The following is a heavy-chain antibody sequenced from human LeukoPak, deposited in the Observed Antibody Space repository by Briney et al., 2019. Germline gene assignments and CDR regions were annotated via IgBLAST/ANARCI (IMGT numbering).Heavy chain of an antibody. CDR3: AKRIQSAMATGY. D-gene: IGHD5-18*01. Sequence: GGSLRLSCAASGFTVSSYYMNWVRRAPGKGLEWVSAISGSGGSTYYADSVKGRFTISRDNSKNTLYLQMNSLRAEDTAVYYCAKRIQSAMATGYWGQGTLVTASS. CDR2: ISGSGGST. CDR1: GFTVSSYY. J-gene: IGHJ4*02. V-gene: IGHV3-23*01.